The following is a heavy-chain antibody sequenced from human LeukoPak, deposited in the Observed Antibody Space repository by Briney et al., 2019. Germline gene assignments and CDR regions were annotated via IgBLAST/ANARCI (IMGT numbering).Heavy chain of an antibody. CDR2: ISPSSSYI. Sequence: PGGSLRLSCAASGFTFSSYSMNWVRQAPGKGLEWVSSISPSSSYIYYADSVKGRFTTSRDNAKNSLYLQMNSLRAEDTAVYYCARVRGNSPGGLFDYWGQGTLVTVSS. D-gene: IGHD4-23*01. V-gene: IGHV3-21*01. CDR1: GFTFSSYS. CDR3: ARVRGNSPGGLFDY. J-gene: IGHJ4*02.